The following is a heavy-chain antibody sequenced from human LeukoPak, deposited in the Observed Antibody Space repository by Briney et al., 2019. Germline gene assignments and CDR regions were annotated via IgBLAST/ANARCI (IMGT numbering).Heavy chain of an antibody. Sequence: SETLSLTSAVYGGSFSGYYWSWIRQPPGKGLEWIGEINHSGSTNYNPSLKSRVTISVDTSKNQFSLKLSSVTAADTAVYYCARGRKYYDFWSGHSIDAFDIWGQGTMVTVSS. CDR1: GGSFSGYY. D-gene: IGHD3-3*01. J-gene: IGHJ3*02. CDR3: ARGRKYYDFWSGHSIDAFDI. V-gene: IGHV4-34*01. CDR2: INHSGST.